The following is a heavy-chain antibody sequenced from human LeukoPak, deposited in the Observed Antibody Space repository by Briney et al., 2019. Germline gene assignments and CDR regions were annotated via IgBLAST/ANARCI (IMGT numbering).Heavy chain of an antibody. CDR2: ISSSSSTV. CDR3: ARDVRWLRVVYDH. J-gene: IGHJ5*02. Sequence: HSGGSLSLACAASGFTFSYYSMNWVRQAPGKRLEWVSYISSSSSTVYYADSVKGRFTISRDNAKNSLYLQMNSLRDEDTAVYYCARDVRWLRVVYDHWGPGIPVTVSS. CDR1: GFTFSYYS. D-gene: IGHD4-23*01. V-gene: IGHV3-48*02.